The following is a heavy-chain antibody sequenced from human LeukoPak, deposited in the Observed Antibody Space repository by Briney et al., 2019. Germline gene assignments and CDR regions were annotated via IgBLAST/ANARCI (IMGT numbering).Heavy chain of an antibody. CDR2: IFYNGDP. CDR1: GGSFTSSSYY. Sequence: SETLSLTCTVSGGSFTSSSYYWGWIRQPPGKGLEWVGSIFYNGDPYYNASLSGRVTISVDAPKNQFSLRLISVTAADTAVYYCARMVGWGARRYYYYYMDVWGKGTTVTISS. J-gene: IGHJ6*03. D-gene: IGHD1-26*01. V-gene: IGHV4-39*07. CDR3: ARMVGWGARRYYYYYMDV.